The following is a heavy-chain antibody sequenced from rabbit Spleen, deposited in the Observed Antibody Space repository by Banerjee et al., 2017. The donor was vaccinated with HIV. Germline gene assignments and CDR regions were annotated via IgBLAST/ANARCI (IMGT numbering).Heavy chain of an antibody. J-gene: IGHJ4*01. CDR2: IYTGNDKT. CDR1: GFSFSSSYD. Sequence: QSLEESGGGLVQPGASLTLTCTASGFSFSSSYDMCWVRQAPGKGLEWIACIYTGNDKTYYASWAKGRFTISKTSSTTVTLRMTSLTVADTATYFCTRDSGSGHYIDGYFNLWGPGPLVTVS. D-gene: IGHD1-1*01. CDR3: TRDSGSGHYIDGYFNL. V-gene: IGHV1S40*01.